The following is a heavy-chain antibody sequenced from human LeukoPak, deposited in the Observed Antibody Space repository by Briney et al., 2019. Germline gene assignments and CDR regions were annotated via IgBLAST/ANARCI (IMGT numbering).Heavy chain of an antibody. D-gene: IGHD5-18*01. J-gene: IGHJ4*02. CDR1: GYTFTSYD. CDR3: ARGGYSYGPAGIDY. V-gene: IGHV1-8*01. Sequence: ASVKVSCTASGYTFTSYDINWVRQATGQGLEWMGWMNPNSGNTGYAQKFQGRVTMTRNTSISTAYMELSSLRSEDTAVYYCARGGYSYGPAGIDYWGQGTLVTVSS. CDR2: MNPNSGNT.